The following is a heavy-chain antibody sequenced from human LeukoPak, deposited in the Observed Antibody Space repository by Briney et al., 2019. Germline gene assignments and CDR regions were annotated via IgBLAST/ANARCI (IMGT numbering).Heavy chain of an antibody. D-gene: IGHD2-8*01. CDR1: GFTFRSYG. Sequence: GGSLRLSRAASGFTFRSYGMHWVRQAPGKGLEWVAYIQNDGSNEQYADSVKGRFSISRDSSKNILYLQMNSLRAGDTGVYYCAKDRCSNGIGCYYYYMDVWGKGTTVTISS. CDR2: IQNDGSNE. V-gene: IGHV3-30*02. J-gene: IGHJ6*03. CDR3: AKDRCSNGIGCYYYYMDV.